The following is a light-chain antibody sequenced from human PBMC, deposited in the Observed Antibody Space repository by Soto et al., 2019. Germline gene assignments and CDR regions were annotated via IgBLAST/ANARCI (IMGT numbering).Light chain of an antibody. Sequence: DLQIAQSPSTLSASVGDSVTITFRASQSISMWLAWYQQKPGKAPKLLIHKTSSLESGVPSRFSGSGSGTEFTLTISSLQPDDFATYYCHQYNSYSPFGQGTRLEIK. J-gene: IGKJ5*01. CDR2: KTS. CDR1: QSISMW. CDR3: HQYNSYSP. V-gene: IGKV1-5*03.